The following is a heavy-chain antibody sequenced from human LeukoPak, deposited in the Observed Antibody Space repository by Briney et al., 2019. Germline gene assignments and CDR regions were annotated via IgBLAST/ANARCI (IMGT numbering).Heavy chain of an antibody. CDR3: ARDGYYDGSSYYDY. J-gene: IGHJ4*02. CDR2: ISTNGGRI. D-gene: IGHD3-22*01. V-gene: IGHV3-64*01. CDR1: GVTFSSYA. Sequence: HPWGSLTLSCAASGVTFSSYAMHWVRKAQGQGLEYVSAISTNGGRIYYAKSVKGRFTISRDNSKNTLYPQMGSLRAEDMAVYYCARDGYYDGSSYYDYWGQGTLVTVSS.